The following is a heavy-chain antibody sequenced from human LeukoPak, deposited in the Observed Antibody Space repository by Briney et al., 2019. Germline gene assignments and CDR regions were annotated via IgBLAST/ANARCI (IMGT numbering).Heavy chain of an antibody. D-gene: IGHD3-22*01. J-gene: IGHJ4*02. CDR3: ARHDSSGYCDY. Sequence: PGESLKISCKCSGYSFTRLWISWVRQMPGKGLEWMGRIDPSDSSTNDSPSFQGHVTISADKSLSTAYLQWGSLKASDTAMYYCARHDSSGYCDYWGQGTLVTVSS. CDR2: IDPSDSST. V-gene: IGHV5-10-1*01. CDR1: GYSFTRLW.